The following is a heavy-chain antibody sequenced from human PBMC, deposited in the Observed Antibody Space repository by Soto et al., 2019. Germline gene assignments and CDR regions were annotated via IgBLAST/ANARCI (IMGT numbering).Heavy chain of an antibody. CDR3: ASSSSDAFDI. D-gene: IGHD6-13*01. Sequence: ASVTVSCNASGYTINGYDIQWLRQAPGQGLEWMVWINPNSGGTNYALKFQGRVTMTRDTSISTAYMELSRLRSDDTAVYYCASSSSDAFDIWGQGTMVTVSS. V-gene: IGHV1-2*02. CDR2: INPNSGGT. CDR1: GYTINGYD. J-gene: IGHJ3*02.